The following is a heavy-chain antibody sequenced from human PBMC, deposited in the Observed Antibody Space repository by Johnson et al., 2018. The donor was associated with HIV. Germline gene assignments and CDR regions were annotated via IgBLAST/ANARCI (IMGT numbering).Heavy chain of an antibody. Sequence: QVQLVESGGGVVQPGRSLRLSCAASGFTFSSYAMHWVRQAPGKGLEWVAVISYDGSNKYYAASVKGRFTISRDNSKNTLYVQMNSLRVEDTAVYYCAKMSRGRQDAFDIWGQGAMVSV. J-gene: IGHJ3*02. CDR3: AKMSRGRQDAFDI. CDR1: GFTFSSYA. V-gene: IGHV3-30-3*02. D-gene: IGHD3-16*01. CDR2: ISYDGSNK.